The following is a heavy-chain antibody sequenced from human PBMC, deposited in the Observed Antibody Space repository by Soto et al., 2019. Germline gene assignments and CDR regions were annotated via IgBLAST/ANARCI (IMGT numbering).Heavy chain of an antibody. Sequence: EVQLVESGGDLVQPGGSLRLSCTASGFTFSMYWMHWVHQVPGKGPEWVSRISDDGSRADYADSVKGRFIISRDNAKNTLYLEMHVLRADDTAVYYCTRGPRPSSVGTGAFWGQGTPVTVSS. CDR2: ISDDGSRA. V-gene: IGHV3-74*01. CDR1: GFTFSMYW. J-gene: IGHJ4*02. D-gene: IGHD3-10*01. CDR3: TRGPRPSSVGTGAF.